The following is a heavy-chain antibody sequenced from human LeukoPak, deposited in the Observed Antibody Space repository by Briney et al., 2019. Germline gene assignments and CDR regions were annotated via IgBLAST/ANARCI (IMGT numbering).Heavy chain of an antibody. CDR3: ARLGYYGSGSPPFDP. D-gene: IGHD3-10*01. CDR2: INPNSGGT. CDR1: GYTFTGYY. Sequence: ASVKVSCKASGYTFTGYYMHWVRQAPGQGLEWMGWINPNSGGTNYAQKFQGWVAMTRDTSISTAYMELSRLRSDDTAVYYCARLGYYGSGSPPFDPWGQGTLVTVSS. J-gene: IGHJ5*02. V-gene: IGHV1-2*04.